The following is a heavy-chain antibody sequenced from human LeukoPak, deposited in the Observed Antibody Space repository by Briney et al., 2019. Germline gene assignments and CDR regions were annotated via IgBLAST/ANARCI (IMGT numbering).Heavy chain of an antibody. D-gene: IGHD5-24*01. CDR3: AKDIGGRWLQLPGY. V-gene: IGHV3-9*01. CDR2: ISWNSGSI. CDR1: GFTFDDYA. J-gene: IGHJ4*02. Sequence: GRSLRLSCAASGFTFDDYAMHWVRHAPGKGLEWVSGISWNSGSIGYADSVKGRFTISRDNAKNSLYLQMNSLRAEDTALYNCAKDIGGRWLQLPGYWGQGTLVTVSS.